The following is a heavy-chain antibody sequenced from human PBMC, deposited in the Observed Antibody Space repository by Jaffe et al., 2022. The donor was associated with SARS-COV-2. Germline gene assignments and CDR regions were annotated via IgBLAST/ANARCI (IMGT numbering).Heavy chain of an antibody. CDR3: AGPRIVVVTDYYYGMDV. J-gene: IGHJ6*02. D-gene: IGHD2-21*02. CDR2: IIPILGIA. Sequence: QVQLVQSGAEVKKPGSSVKVSCKASGGTFSSYTISWVRQAPGQGLEWMGRIIPILGIANYAQKFQGRVTITADKSTSTAYMELSSLRSEDTAVYYCAGPRIVVVTDYYYGMDVWGQGTTVTVSS. CDR1: GGTFSSYT. V-gene: IGHV1-69*02.